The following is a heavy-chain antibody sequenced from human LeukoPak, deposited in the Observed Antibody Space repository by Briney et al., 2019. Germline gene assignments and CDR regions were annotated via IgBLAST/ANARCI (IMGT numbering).Heavy chain of an antibody. V-gene: IGHV3-23*01. CDR3: ARDSSYYDILSGGHYFDY. J-gene: IGHJ4*02. CDR1: GFTFSSYA. D-gene: IGHD3-9*01. CDR2: ISGSGGST. Sequence: GGSLRLSCAASGFTFSSYAMSWVRQAPGKGLEWVSAISGSGGSTYYADSVKGRFTISRDNSKNTLYLQMNSLRAEDTAVYYCARDSSYYDILSGGHYFDYWGQGTLVTVSS.